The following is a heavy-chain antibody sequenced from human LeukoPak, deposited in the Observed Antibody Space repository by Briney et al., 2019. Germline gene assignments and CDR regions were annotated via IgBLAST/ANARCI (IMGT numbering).Heavy chain of an antibody. CDR1: GYTFTSYY. CDR3: ARGLRITMVRGVPLGY. Sequence: ASVKVSCKASGYTFTSYYMHWVRQAPGQGLEWMGIINPSGGSTSYAQKFQGRVTMTRNTSISTAYMELSSLRSEDTAVYYCARGLRITMVRGVPLGYWGQGTLVTVSS. V-gene: IGHV1-46*01. CDR2: INPSGGST. J-gene: IGHJ4*02. D-gene: IGHD3-10*01.